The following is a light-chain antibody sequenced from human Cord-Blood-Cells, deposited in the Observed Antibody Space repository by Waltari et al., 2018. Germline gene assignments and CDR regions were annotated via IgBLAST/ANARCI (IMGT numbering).Light chain of an antibody. Sequence: QSALTPPASVSGSPGQSITISCTGPSSDVGGYNHVSWYQQHPGKAPKLMIYEVSNRPSGVSNRFSGSKSGNTASLTISGLQAEDEADYYCSSYTSSSTLVVFGGGTKLTVL. CDR1: SSDVGGYNH. CDR3: SSYTSSSTLVV. CDR2: EVS. J-gene: IGLJ2*01. V-gene: IGLV2-14*01.